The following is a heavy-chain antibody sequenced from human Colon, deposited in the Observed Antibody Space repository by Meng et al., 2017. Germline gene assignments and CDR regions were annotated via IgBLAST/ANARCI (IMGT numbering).Heavy chain of an antibody. CDR3: ARYGDSGSYVANWFDA. Sequence: GESLKISCKGTGYTFTNHWIGWVRQMPGKGLEWMGIIYPGDSDTSYSPSFQGQVTISVDTSINTAYLQWNSLKASDTGMYYCARYGDSGSYVANWFDAWGQGTLVTVSS. CDR1: GYTFTNHW. D-gene: IGHD1-26*01. J-gene: IGHJ5*02. CDR2: IYPGDSDT. V-gene: IGHV5-51*01.